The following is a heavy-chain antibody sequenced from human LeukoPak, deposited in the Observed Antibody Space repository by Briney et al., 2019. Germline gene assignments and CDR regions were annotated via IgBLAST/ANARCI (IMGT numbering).Heavy chain of an antibody. Sequence: GGSLRLSCAASGFTFSSYAMSWVRQAPGKGLEWVSAISGSGGSTYYADSVKGRFTISRDNSKDTLYLQMNSLRAEDTAVYYCAKVKWEGFIGFAFDIWGQGTMVTVSS. CDR1: GFTFSSYA. CDR3: AKVKWEGFIGFAFDI. V-gene: IGHV3-23*01. J-gene: IGHJ3*02. CDR2: ISGSGGST. D-gene: IGHD1-26*01.